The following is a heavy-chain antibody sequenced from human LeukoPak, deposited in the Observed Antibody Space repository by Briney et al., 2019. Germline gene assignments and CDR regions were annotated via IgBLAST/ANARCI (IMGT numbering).Heavy chain of an antibody. Sequence: ASVKVSCKASGYTFTSYDINWVRQATGQGLEWMGWMNPNSGNTGYAQKFQGRATMTRNTSISTAYMELSSLRSEDTAVYYCARGRRSIAAARPVYYWGQGTLVTVSS. D-gene: IGHD6-25*01. J-gene: IGHJ4*02. CDR2: MNPNSGNT. V-gene: IGHV1-8*01. CDR1: GYTFTSYD. CDR3: ARGRRSIAAARPVYY.